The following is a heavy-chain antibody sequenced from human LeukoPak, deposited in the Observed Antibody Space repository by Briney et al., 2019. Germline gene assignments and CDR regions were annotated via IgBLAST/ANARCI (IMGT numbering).Heavy chain of an antibody. J-gene: IGHJ4*02. V-gene: IGHV4-30-4*01. CDR3: ARTYCSAGTCFGGFDY. CDR2: VHYSGTA. D-gene: IGHD2-15*01. Sequence: SETLSLTCTVSGDSISSGNHYWSWIRQPPGKGLEWIGYVHYSGTAHYNPSLRSRVSVSVDTSKNQFSLKLSSVSAADTALYYCARTYCSAGTCFGGFDYWGQGTLVSVSS. CDR1: GDSISSGNHY.